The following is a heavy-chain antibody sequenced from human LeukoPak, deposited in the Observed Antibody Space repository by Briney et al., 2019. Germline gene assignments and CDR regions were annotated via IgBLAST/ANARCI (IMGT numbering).Heavy chain of an antibody. V-gene: IGHV3-23*01. CDR1: GFSFSINA. CDR2: ITGDGATT. D-gene: IGHD4-23*01. CDR3: AKDLSYGGNRGFDY. J-gene: IGHJ4*02. Sequence: PGGSLRLSCAASGFSFSINAMTWVRQAPGKGLECVSAITGDGATTYYADSVRGRFTISRDNSKNTLYLQMNSLRAEDTAVYYCAKDLSYGGNRGFDYWGQGTLVTVSS.